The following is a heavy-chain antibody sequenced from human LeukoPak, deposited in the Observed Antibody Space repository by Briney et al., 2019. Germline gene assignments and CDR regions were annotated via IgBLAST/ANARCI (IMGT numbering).Heavy chain of an antibody. CDR2: IYTSGST. Sequence: SQTLSLTCTVSGDSFSSTGYYWNWIRQPAGKGLEWIGRIYTSGSTNYNPSLKNRVTISVDTSKNQFSLKLSSVTAADTAVYYCARGKSYSNLENAFDIWGQGTMVTVSS. CDR3: ARGKSYSNLENAFDI. D-gene: IGHD4-11*01. CDR1: GDSFSSTGYY. J-gene: IGHJ3*02. V-gene: IGHV4-61*02.